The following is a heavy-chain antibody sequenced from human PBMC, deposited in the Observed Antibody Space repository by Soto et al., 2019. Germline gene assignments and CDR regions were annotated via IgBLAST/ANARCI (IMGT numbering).Heavy chain of an antibody. Sequence: SETLSLTCTVSGASMSSYYWSWIRQPPGKGLECIGYIYYSGSTNYNPSLKSRVTISVDTSKNQLSLKLSSVTAADTAVYYCARSSVGGYYYYYYMDVWGKGTTVTVSS. D-gene: IGHD2-15*01. J-gene: IGHJ6*03. CDR3: ARSSVGGYYYYYYMDV. V-gene: IGHV4-59*08. CDR2: IYYSGST. CDR1: GASMSSYY.